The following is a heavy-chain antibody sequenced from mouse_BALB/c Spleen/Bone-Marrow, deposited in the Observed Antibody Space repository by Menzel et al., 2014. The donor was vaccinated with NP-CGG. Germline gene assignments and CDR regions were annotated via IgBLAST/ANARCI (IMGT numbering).Heavy chain of an antibody. CDR3: TRPPFRYDYDEGAWFAY. V-gene: IGHV6-6*02. Sequence: EVMLVESGGGLVQPGGSMKLSCVASGFTFSNYWMNWVRQSPEKGLEWVAEIRLKSNNYATHYAESVKGRFTISRDDSKSSVYLQMNNLRAEDTGIYYCTRPPFRYDYDEGAWFAYWGQGTLVTVSA. J-gene: IGHJ3*01. D-gene: IGHD2-4*01. CDR1: GFTFSNYW. CDR2: IRLKSNNYAT.